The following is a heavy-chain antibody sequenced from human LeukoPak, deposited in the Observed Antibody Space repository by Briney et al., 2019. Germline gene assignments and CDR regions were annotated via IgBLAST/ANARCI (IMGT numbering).Heavy chain of an antibody. CDR1: GGSISSYY. Sequence: SETLSLTCTVSGGSISSYYWSWIRQPAGKGLEWIGRIYTSGSTNYNPSLKSRVTISVDTSKNQFSLKLSSVTAADTAVYYCARQGGDYDLSYFQHWGQGTLVTVSS. CDR3: ARQGGDYDLSYFQH. D-gene: IGHD4-17*01. J-gene: IGHJ1*01. V-gene: IGHV4-4*07. CDR2: IYTSGST.